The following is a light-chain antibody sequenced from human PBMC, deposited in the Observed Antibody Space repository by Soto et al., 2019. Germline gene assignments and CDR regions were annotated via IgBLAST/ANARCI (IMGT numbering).Light chain of an antibody. CDR1: SSDVGGYNY. Sequence: QSALTQPRSVSGSPGQSVTISCTGTSSDVGGYNYVSWYQQHPGKAPKLMIYDVSKRPSGVPDRFSGSKSGNTASLTISGLQAEDEAEYYCCSYARSYTLVFGGGTKVTVL. V-gene: IGLV2-11*01. CDR3: CSYARSYTLV. CDR2: DVS. J-gene: IGLJ3*02.